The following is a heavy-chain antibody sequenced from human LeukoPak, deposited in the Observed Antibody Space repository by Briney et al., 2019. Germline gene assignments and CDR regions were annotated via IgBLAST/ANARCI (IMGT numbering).Heavy chain of an antibody. J-gene: IGHJ4*02. V-gene: IGHV3-21*01. CDR1: GFTFSSYS. D-gene: IGHD3-9*01. Sequence: GGSLRLSCAASGFTFSSYSMNWVRQAPGKGLEWVSSISSSSSHRYYADSVKGRFTISRDDAKNSLYLQMNSLRAEDTAVYYCALGYDILTGRFDYWGQGTLVTVSS. CDR3: ALGYDILTGRFDY. CDR2: ISSSSSHR.